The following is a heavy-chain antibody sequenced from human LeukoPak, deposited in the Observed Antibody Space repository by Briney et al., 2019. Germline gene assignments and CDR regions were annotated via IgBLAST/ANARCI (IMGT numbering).Heavy chain of an antibody. CDR2: IKYDGSSI. D-gene: IGHD1-26*01. Sequence: GGSLRLSCAASGFTFSSHWMHWVRQAPGKGLVWVSRIKYDGSSISYADSVKGRFTISRDNAKNTMYLQMNSLRAEDTAVYYCVRDGVGAPPFDFWGQGTLVTVSS. CDR3: VRDGVGAPPFDF. CDR1: GFTFSSHW. V-gene: IGHV3-74*01. J-gene: IGHJ4*02.